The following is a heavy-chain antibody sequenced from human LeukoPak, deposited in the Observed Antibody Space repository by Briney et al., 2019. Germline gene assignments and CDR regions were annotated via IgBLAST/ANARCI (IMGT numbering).Heavy chain of an antibody. CDR3: AKDTDYGGNSGAFDV. J-gene: IGHJ3*01. D-gene: IGHD4-23*01. Sequence: GGSLRLSCAASGLAFDDYAMHWVRQAPGQGLEWVSGIGWNSGSIGYADSVKGRFTISRDNAKNSLYLQMNSLRAEDMALYYCAKDTDYGGNSGAFDVWGQGTMVTVSS. CDR2: IGWNSGSI. V-gene: IGHV3-9*03. CDR1: GLAFDDYA.